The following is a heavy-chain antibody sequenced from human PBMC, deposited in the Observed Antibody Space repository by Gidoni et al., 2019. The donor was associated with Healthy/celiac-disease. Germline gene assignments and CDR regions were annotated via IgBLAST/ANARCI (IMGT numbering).Heavy chain of an antibody. CDR1: GFTFSSYA. Sequence: EVQLLESGGGLVQPGGSLRLSCAASGFTFSSYAMSWVRQAPGKGLECVSAISGSGGSTYYADSVKGRFTISRDNSKNTLYLQMNSLRAEDTAVYYCAKHSGNSYDHRYYFDYWGQGTLVTVSS. CDR2: ISGSGGST. D-gene: IGHD5-18*01. CDR3: AKHSGNSYDHRYYFDY. V-gene: IGHV3-23*01. J-gene: IGHJ4*02.